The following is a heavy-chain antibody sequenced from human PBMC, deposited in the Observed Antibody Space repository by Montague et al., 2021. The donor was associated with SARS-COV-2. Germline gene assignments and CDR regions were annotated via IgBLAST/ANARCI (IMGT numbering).Heavy chain of an antibody. CDR1: GGSMSSYH. J-gene: IGHJ4*02. Sequence: SETLSLTCSVSGGSMSSYHWVCIRQPPGKGLEWIGYVSYRGSTNYNLSLKSRVTISLDTSKNRFSLRVTSVTAADTAVYYCARDVRYYYDQWGQGILVTVSS. D-gene: IGHD3-10*01. V-gene: IGHV4-59*01. CDR2: VSYRGST. CDR3: ARDVRYYYDQ.